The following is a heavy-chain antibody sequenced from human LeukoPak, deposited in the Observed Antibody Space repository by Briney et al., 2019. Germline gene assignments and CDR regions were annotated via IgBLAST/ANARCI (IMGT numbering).Heavy chain of an antibody. D-gene: IGHD3-10*01. Sequence: ASVKVSCKPSGYTSTSYGTSWVRQAPGQGLEWMGWTSAYNGNTNYAQKLQGRVTMTTDTSTSTAYMELRSLSSDDTAVYYCARDRPRDYYGSGVSRDWFDPWGQGTLVTVSS. CDR3: ARDRPRDYYGSGVSRDWFDP. CDR2: TSAYNGNT. CDR1: GYTSTSYG. V-gene: IGHV1-18*01. J-gene: IGHJ5*02.